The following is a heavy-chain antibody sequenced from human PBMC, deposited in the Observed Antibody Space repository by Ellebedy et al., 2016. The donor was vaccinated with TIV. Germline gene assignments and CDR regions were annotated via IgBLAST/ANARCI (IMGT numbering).Heavy chain of an antibody. V-gene: IGHV4-59*01. CDR3: ASAGIAAAGTIWFDP. CDR2: IYYSGST. D-gene: IGHD6-13*01. J-gene: IGHJ5*02. CDR1: GGSISSYY. Sequence: SETLSLTCTVSGGSISSYYWSWIRQPPGKGLEWIGYIYYSGSTNYNPSLKSRVTISVDTSKNQFSLKLSSVTAADTAVYYCASAGIAAAGTIWFDPWGQGTLVTVPS.